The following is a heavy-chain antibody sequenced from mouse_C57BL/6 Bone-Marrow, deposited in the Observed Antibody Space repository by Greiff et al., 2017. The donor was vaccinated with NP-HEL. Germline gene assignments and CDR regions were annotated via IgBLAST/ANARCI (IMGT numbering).Heavy chain of an antibody. V-gene: IGHV1-82*01. CDR3: ARCYYGSDY. J-gene: IGHJ2*01. CDR1: GYAFSSSW. D-gene: IGHD1-1*01. CDR2: IYPGDGDT. Sequence: VQLQQSGPELVKPGASVKISCKASGYAFSSSWMNWVKQRPGKGLEWIGRIYPGDGDTNYNGKFKGKATLTADKSSSTAYKQLSSLTSEDSAVYFCARCYYGSDYWGQGTTLTVSS.